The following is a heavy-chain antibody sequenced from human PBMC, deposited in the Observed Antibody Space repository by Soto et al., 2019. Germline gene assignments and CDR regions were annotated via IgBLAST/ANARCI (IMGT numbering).Heavy chain of an antibody. D-gene: IGHD3-9*01. V-gene: IGHV3-30-3*01. CDR3: ARDGRGYDILTGYTYYYYYGMDV. CDR1: GFTFSSYA. J-gene: IGHJ6*02. CDR2: ISYDGSNK. Sequence: GGSLRLSCAASGFTFSSYAMHWVRQAPGKGLEWVAVISYDGSNKYYADSVKGRFTISRDNSKNTLYLQMNSLRAEDTAVYYCARDGRGYDILTGYTYYYYYGMDVWGQGTTVTVSS.